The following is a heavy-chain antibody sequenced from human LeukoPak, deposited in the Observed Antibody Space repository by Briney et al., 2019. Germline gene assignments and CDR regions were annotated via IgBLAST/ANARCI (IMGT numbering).Heavy chain of an antibody. D-gene: IGHD3-16*01. CDR2: INHSGGT. Sequence: SETLSLTCAVYGGSFSGYYWSWIRQPPGKGLEWIGEINHSGGTNYNPSLKSRVTISVDTSKNQFSLKLSSVTAADTAVYYCARGLVGVDYWGQGTLVTVSS. J-gene: IGHJ4*02. CDR3: ARGLVGVDY. CDR1: GGSFSGYY. V-gene: IGHV4-34*01.